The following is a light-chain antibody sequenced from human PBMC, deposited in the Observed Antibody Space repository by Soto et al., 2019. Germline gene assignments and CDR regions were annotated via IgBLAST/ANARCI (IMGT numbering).Light chain of an antibody. J-gene: IGKJ4*01. V-gene: IGKV1D-16*01. CDR2: AAS. CDR1: QDINSW. CDR3: QQYNVYPLT. Sequence: DVQMTQCPSSLSASVGVRVTITCRASQDINSWLAWYQQKPGQAPKSLIYAASSLQTGVPSRFSGSESGTDCALTISSLQPEDSATYYCQQYNVYPLTFGGGTKVEIK.